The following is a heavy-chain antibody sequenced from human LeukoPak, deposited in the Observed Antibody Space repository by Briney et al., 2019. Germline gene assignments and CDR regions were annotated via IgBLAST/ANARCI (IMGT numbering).Heavy chain of an antibody. CDR1: GGTFSSYA. V-gene: IGHV1-69*04. D-gene: IGHD4-17*01. CDR3: AREHDYGDYLFGY. CDR2: IIPILGIA. Sequence: ASVKVSCKASGGTFSSYAISWVRQAPGQGLEWMGRIIPILGIANYAQKFQGRVTITADKSTSTAYMGLSSLRSEDTAVYYCAREHDYGDYLFGYWGQGTLVTVSS. J-gene: IGHJ4*02.